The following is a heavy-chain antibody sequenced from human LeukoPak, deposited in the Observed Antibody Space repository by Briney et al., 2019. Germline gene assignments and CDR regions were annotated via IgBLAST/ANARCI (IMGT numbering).Heavy chain of an antibody. CDR1: GFTVNNNY. CDR2: IYSGDIT. D-gene: IGHD5-12*01. CDR3: ARGRVATTQRQFDY. J-gene: IGHJ4*02. Sequence: GGSLRLSCAASGFTVNNNYMSWVRQAPGKGLEWVSIIYSGDITYYADSVKGRFTISRDNSKNTLYLQMNSLRAEDTAVYYCARGRVATTQRQFDYWGQGTLVTVSS. V-gene: IGHV3-53*01.